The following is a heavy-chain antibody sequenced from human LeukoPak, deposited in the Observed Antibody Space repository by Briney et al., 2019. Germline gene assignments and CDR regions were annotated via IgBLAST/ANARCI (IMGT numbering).Heavy chain of an antibody. D-gene: IGHD6-19*01. V-gene: IGHV1-69*04. CDR2: IIPILGIA. J-gene: IGHJ3*02. CDR1: GYTFTGYY. Sequence: SVKVSCKASGYTFTGYYMHWVRQAPGQGLEWMGRIIPILGIANYAQKFQGRVTITADKSTSTAYMELSSLRSEDTAVYYCARAEAVAGTYDAFDIWGQGTMVTVSS. CDR3: ARAEAVAGTYDAFDI.